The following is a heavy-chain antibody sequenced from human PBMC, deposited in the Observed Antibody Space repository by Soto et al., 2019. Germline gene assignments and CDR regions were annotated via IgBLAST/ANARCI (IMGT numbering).Heavy chain of an antibody. Sequence: SETLSLTCTVSGGSISSGDYYWSWIRQPPGKGLEWIGYIYYSGSTYYNPSLKSRVTISVDTSKNQFSLKLSSVTAADTAVYYCARGRYYYDSSGYPDDAFDIRGQGTMVTVSS. CDR1: GGSISSGDYY. CDR2: IYYSGST. D-gene: IGHD3-22*01. V-gene: IGHV4-30-4*01. CDR3: ARGRYYYDSSGYPDDAFDI. J-gene: IGHJ3*02.